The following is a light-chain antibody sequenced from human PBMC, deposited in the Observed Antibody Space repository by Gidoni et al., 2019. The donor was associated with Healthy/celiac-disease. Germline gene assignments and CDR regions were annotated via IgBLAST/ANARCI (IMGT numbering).Light chain of an antibody. CDR3: QAWDSSTVV. Sequence: SYELTQPLSVSVSPGQTASITCSGDKLGDKYACWYPQKPGQSPVLVIYQDSKRPSGLPERFSGSNSGNTATLTISGTQSMDEADYYCQAWDSSTVVFGGGTKLTVL. CDR1: KLGDKY. V-gene: IGLV3-1*01. J-gene: IGLJ2*01. CDR2: QDS.